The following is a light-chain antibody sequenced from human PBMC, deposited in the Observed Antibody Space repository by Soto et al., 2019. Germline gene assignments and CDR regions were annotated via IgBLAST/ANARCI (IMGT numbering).Light chain of an antibody. CDR1: SSDVGAYKY. CDR2: DVT. Sequence: SALTQPPSASGYPGHSVTISCTGTSSDVGAYKYVSWYQQYPGKAPKLMIYDVTKLPSGVPDRFSDSKSGNTAALTVSGLQAGDEADYYRTSYVGNDIWVFGGGTKVTVL. J-gene: IGLJ3*02. V-gene: IGLV2-8*01. CDR3: TSYVGNDIWV.